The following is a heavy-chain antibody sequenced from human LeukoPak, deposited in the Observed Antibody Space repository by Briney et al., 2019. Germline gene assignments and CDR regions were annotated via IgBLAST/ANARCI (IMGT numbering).Heavy chain of an antibody. D-gene: IGHD6-19*01. CDR3: ARDPSGIAVDNDY. V-gene: IGHV1-69*04. J-gene: IGHJ4*02. CDR1: VGTFSSYA. CDR2: IIPILGIA. Sequence: SVKVSSKASVGTFSSYAISWVRQAPGQGLECMGRIIPILGIANYAQKFQGRVTITADKSTSTAYMELSSLRSEDTAVYYCARDPSGIAVDNDYWGQGTLVTVSS.